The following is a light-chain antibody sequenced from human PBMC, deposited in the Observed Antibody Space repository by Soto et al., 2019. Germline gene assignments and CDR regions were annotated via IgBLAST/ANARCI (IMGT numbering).Light chain of an antibody. V-gene: IGLV2-8*01. J-gene: IGLJ1*01. CDR1: SSDVGGYNY. CDR2: EVS. Sequence: QPALTQPPSASGSPGQSVTISCTGTSSDVGGYNYVSWYQQHPGKAPKLMIYEVSKRPSGVPDRFSGSKSGNTASLTVSGLQAEDEADYYCSSYAGSNNFEVFGTGPKVTVL. CDR3: SSYAGSNNFEV.